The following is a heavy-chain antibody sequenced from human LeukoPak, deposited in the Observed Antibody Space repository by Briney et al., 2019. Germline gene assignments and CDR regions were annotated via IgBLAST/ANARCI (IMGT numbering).Heavy chain of an antibody. CDR1: GGSISSYY. CDR3: ARGLSTVTTIDY. D-gene: IGHD4-17*01. Sequence: SETLSLTCTVSGGSISSYYWSWIRQPPGKGLEWIGYIYYSGSTNYNPSLKSRVTISVDTSKNQFSLKLSSVTAADTALYHCARGLSTVTTIDYWGQGTLVTVSS. CDR2: IYYSGST. J-gene: IGHJ4*02. V-gene: IGHV4-59*01.